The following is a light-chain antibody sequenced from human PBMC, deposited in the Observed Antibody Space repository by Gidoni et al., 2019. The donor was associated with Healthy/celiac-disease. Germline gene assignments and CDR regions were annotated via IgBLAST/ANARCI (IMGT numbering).Light chain of an antibody. CDR3: QQRSNWPPST. Sequence: EIVFTQSPATLSLSPGERATLSCRARQSVSSYLAWYQQKPGQAPRLLIYDASNRATGIPARFSGSGSGTDFTLTISSLEPEDFAVYYCQQRSNWPPSTFGQGTRLEIK. CDR1: QSVSSY. CDR2: DAS. V-gene: IGKV3-11*01. J-gene: IGKJ5*01.